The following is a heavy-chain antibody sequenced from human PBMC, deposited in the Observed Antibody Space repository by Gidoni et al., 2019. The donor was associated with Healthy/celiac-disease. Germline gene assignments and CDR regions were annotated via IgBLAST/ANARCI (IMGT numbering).Heavy chain of an antibody. D-gene: IGHD4-17*01. CDR2: IYYSGST. J-gene: IGHJ4*02. Sequence: QLQLQESGPGLVKPSETLSLTCTVSGGSLSSSSYYWGWIRQPPGKGLEWIGSIYYSGSTYYNPSLKSRVTISVDTSKNQFSLKLSSVTAADTAVYYCARQGGDGDYEIDYWGQGTLVTVSS. V-gene: IGHV4-39*01. CDR1: GGSLSSSSYY. CDR3: ARQGGDGDYEIDY.